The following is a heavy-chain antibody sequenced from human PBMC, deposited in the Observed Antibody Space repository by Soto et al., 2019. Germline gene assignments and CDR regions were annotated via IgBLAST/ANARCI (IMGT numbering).Heavy chain of an antibody. CDR1: GGSFSGYY. J-gene: IGHJ3*02. V-gene: IGHV4-34*01. Sequence: PSETLSLTCAVYGGSFSGYYWSWIRQPPGKGLERIGEINHSGSTNYNPSLKSRVTISVDTSKNQFSLKLSSVTAADTAVYYCARRMIIAVARSHAFDIWGQGTMVTVSS. CDR2: INHSGST. CDR3: ARRMIIAVARSHAFDI. D-gene: IGHD6-19*01.